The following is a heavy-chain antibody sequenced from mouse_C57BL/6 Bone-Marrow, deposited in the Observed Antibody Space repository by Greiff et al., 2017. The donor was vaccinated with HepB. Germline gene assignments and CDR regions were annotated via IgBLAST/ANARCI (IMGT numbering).Heavy chain of an antibody. CDR3: ARHSIYYYGSKGSWFAY. J-gene: IGHJ3*01. V-gene: IGHV5-2*01. D-gene: IGHD1-1*01. CDR2: INSDGGST. CDR1: EYEFPSHD. Sequence: DVMLVESGGGLVQPGESLKLSCESNEYEFPSHDMSWVRKTPEKRLELVAAINSDGGSTYYPDTMERRFIISRDNTKKTLYLQMSSLRSEDTALYYCARHSIYYYGSKGSWFAYWGQGTLVTVSA.